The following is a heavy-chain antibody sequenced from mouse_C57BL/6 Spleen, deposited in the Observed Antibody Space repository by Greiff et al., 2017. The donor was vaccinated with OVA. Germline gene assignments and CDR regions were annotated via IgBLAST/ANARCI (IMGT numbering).Heavy chain of an antibody. V-gene: IGHV5-17*01. J-gene: IGHJ1*03. CDR3: ARGIWDWYFDV. D-gene: IGHD4-1*01. CDR2: ISSGSSTI. CDR1: GFTFSDYG. Sequence: EVQLVESGGGLVKPGGSLKLSCAASGFTFSDYGMHWVRQAPEKGLEWVAYISSGSSTIYYADTVKGRFTISRDNAKNTLFLQMTSLRSEDTAMYYCARGIWDWYFDVWGTGTTVTVSS.